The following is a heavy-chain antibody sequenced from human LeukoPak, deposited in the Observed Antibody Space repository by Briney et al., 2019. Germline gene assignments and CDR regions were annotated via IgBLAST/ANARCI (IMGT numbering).Heavy chain of an antibody. D-gene: IGHD4-17*01. Sequence: SETLFLTCTVSGGSISSYYWSWIRQPPGKGLEWIGYIYYSGSTNYNPSLKSRVTISVDTSKNQFSLKLSSVTAADTAVYYCARHGVDYGEEINFDYWGQGTLVTVSS. CDR3: ARHGVDYGEEINFDY. CDR2: IYYSGST. J-gene: IGHJ4*02. CDR1: GGSISSYY. V-gene: IGHV4-59*08.